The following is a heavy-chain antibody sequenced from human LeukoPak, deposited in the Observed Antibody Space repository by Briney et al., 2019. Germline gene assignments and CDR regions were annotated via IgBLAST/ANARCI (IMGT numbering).Heavy chain of an antibody. CDR2: IYYSGSS. V-gene: IGHV4-59*01. CDR1: GGSITGYY. CDR3: ARVFGGGRGGWFDP. Sequence: SETLSLTCTVSGGSITGYYWTWIRQPPGKGLEWIGYIYYSGSSNYSPSLKSRATISIHTSKNQFSLNLSSVTAADTAVYYCARVFGGGRGGWFDPWGQGTLVAVSS. J-gene: IGHJ5*02. D-gene: IGHD3-16*01.